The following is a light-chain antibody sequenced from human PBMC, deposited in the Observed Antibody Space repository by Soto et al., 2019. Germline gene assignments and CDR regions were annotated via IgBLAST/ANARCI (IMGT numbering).Light chain of an antibody. CDR1: SSDVGDYNY. CDR3: SSYSSTYTLL. Sequence: QSGLTQPASVSGSPGQSITISCTGTSSDVGDYNYVSWYQQHPGKAPPLMIYQVSNRPSGVSSRFSGSKSGDTASLTISGLQAEDEGDYFCSSYSSTYTLLFGSGTKVTVL. CDR2: QVS. V-gene: IGLV2-14*01. J-gene: IGLJ1*01.